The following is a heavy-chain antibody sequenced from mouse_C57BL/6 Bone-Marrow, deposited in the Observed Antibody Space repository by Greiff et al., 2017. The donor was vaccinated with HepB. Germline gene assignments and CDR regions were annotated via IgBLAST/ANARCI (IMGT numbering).Heavy chain of an antibody. V-gene: IGHV1-64*01. D-gene: IGHD1-1*01. CDR1: GYTFTSYW. CDR3: ARDYGSRAWFAY. Sequence: QVQLQQPGAELVKPGASVKLSCKASGYTFTSYWMHWVKQRPGQGLEWIGMIHPNSGSTNYNEKFKSKATLTVDKSSSTAYMQLSSLTSEDSAVYYCARDYGSRAWFAYWGQVTLVTVSA. J-gene: IGHJ3*01. CDR2: IHPNSGST.